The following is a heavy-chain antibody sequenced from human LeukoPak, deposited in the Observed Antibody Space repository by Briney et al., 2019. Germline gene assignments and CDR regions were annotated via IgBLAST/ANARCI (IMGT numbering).Heavy chain of an antibody. CDR3: ARDEYSGSGTFDY. V-gene: IGHV4-31*03. Sequence: SETLSLTCTVSGGSISSDGYYWPWIRQLPGKGLEWIGQIYYSGGTSYNPALKSRVTISVHTSKNQFALKLSSVTAADTAVYYCARDEYSGSGTFDYWGEGTLVTVSS. J-gene: IGHJ4*02. CDR2: IYYSGGT. CDR1: GGSISSDGYY. D-gene: IGHD5-12*01.